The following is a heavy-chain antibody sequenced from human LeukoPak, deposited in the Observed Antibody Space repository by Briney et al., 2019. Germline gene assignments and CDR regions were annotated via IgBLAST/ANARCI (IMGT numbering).Heavy chain of an antibody. Sequence: TXXXXNMRWIRQAPGKGLEWVSSISRSGSTKYYADSVKGRFTISRDNAKNSLFLQMNSLRAEDTAVYYCAKDRAPWLPGDYWGQGTLVTVSS. CDR1: TXXXXN. D-gene: IGHD5-12*01. V-gene: IGHV3-11*01. CDR2: ISRSGSTK. J-gene: IGHJ4*02. CDR3: AKDRAPWLPGDY.